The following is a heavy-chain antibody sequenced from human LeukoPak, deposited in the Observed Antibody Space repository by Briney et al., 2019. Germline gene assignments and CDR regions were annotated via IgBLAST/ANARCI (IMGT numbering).Heavy chain of an antibody. CDR1: GHTFTSYY. CDR3: AWDSGAFEI. V-gene: IGHV1-18*01. CDR2: ISAYNGQT. Sequence: GASVKVSCKASGHTFTSYYIVWVRRAPGQGLQLMGRISAYNGQTHYAQKVQGRVTMTTDPSTSTVYMELRRLTSDDTALYYCAWDSGAFEIWGQGTMVTVSS. J-gene: IGHJ3*02.